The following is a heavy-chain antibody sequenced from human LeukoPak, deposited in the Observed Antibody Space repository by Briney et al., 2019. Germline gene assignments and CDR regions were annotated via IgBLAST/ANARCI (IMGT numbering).Heavy chain of an antibody. V-gene: IGHV1-18*01. D-gene: IGHD3-22*01. J-gene: IGHJ4*02. CDR1: GYTFTSYD. CDR2: ISAYNGHT. Sequence: ASVKVSCKASGYTFTSYDINWVRQATGQGLEWMGWISAYNGHTNYAQKLQGRVTMTTDTSTSTAYMELRSLRSDDTAVYYCARGFPNRYYYDSDGYYGYYFDYWGQGTLVTVSS. CDR3: ARGFPNRYYYDSDGYYGYYFDY.